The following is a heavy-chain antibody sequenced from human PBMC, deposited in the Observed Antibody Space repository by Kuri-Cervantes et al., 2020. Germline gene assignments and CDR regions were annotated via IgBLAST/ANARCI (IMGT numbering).Heavy chain of an antibody. CDR2: IYYSGST. CDR1: GGSFSGHY. D-gene: IGHD2-2*01. J-gene: IGHJ6*03. CDR3: ARVHQPYYYYMDV. Sequence: SETLSLTCAVYGGSFSGHYWTWIRQPPGKGLEWIGYIYYSGSTNYNPSLKSRVTISVDTSKNQFSLKLSSVTAADTAVYYCARVHQPYYYYMDVWGKGTPVTVSS. V-gene: IGHV4-59*11.